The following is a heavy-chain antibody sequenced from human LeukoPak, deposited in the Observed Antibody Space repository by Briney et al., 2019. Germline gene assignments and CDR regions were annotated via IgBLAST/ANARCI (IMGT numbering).Heavy chain of an antibody. CDR3: ASSSWAPYYFDY. D-gene: IGHD6-13*01. Sequence: GWSLRLSCAASGFTFSSYWMSWVRQAPGKGLEWVANIKQDGSEKYYVDSVKGRFTISRDNAKNSLYLQMNTLRAEDTAVYYCASSSWAPYYFDYWGQGTLVTVSS. V-gene: IGHV3-7*01. CDR1: GFTFSSYW. J-gene: IGHJ4*02. CDR2: IKQDGSEK.